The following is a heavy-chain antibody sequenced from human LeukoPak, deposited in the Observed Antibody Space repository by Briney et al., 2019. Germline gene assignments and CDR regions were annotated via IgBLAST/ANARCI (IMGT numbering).Heavy chain of an antibody. V-gene: IGHV3-21*01. CDR3: ARDRTYYYDSSGYDY. CDR2: ISSSSSYI. Sequence: GGSLRLSCAASGVTFSSYSMNWVRQAPGKGLEWVSSISSSSSYIYYADSVKGRFTISRDNAKNSLYLQMNSLRAEDTAVYYCARDRTYYYDSSGYDYWGQGTLVTVSS. J-gene: IGHJ4*02. CDR1: GVTFSSYS. D-gene: IGHD3-22*01.